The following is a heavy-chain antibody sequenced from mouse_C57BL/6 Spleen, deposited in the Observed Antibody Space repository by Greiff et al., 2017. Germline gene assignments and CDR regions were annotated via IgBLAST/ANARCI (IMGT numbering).Heavy chain of an antibody. D-gene: IGHD1-1*01. J-gene: IGHJ4*01. CDR3: ARAYGSKSPYYYAMDY. Sequence: EVKLVESGGGLVKPGGSLKLSCAASGFTFSDYGMHWVRQAPEKGLEWVAYISSGSSTIYYADTVKGRFTISRDNAKNTLFLQMTSLRSEDTAMYYCARAYGSKSPYYYAMDYWGQGTSVTVSS. CDR1: GFTFSDYG. V-gene: IGHV5-17*01. CDR2: ISSGSSTI.